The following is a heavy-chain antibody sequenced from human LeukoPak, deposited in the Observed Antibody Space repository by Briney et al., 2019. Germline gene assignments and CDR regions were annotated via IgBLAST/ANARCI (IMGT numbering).Heavy chain of an antibody. V-gene: IGHV4-38-2*02. CDR3: ARDLYYYDSSGDLRYYYYMDV. CDR2: IYHSGST. J-gene: IGHJ6*03. Sequence: MVSETLSLTCTVSGYSISSGYYWGWIRQPPGKGLEWIGSIYHSGSTYYNPSLKSRVTISVDTSKNQFSLKLSSVTAADTAVYYCARDLYYYDSSGDLRYYYYMDVWGKGTTVTVSS. D-gene: IGHD3-22*01. CDR1: GYSISSGYY.